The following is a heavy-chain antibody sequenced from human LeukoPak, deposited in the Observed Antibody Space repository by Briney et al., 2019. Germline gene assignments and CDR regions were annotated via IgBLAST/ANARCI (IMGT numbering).Heavy chain of an antibody. J-gene: IGHJ4*02. CDR1: GGSISSGGYY. CDR3: ARGGYYDSSGYYY. Sequence: PSETLSLTCTVSGGSISSGGYYWSWIRQHPGKGLEWIGYIYYSGSTYYNPSLKSRVTISVDTSKNQFSLKLSSVTAADTAVYYCARGGYYDSSGYYYWGQGTLVTVSS. V-gene: IGHV4-31*03. CDR2: IYYSGST. D-gene: IGHD3-22*01.